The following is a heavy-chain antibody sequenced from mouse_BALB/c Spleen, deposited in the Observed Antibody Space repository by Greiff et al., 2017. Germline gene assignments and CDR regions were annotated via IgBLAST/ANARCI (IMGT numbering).Heavy chain of an antibody. CDR1: GISITTGNYR. CDR3: AREDYDLAMDY. CDR2: IYYSGTI. V-gene: IGHV3-5*02. D-gene: IGHD2-4*01. J-gene: IGHJ4*01. Sequence: EVQLQQSGPGLVKPSQTVSLTCTVTGISITTGNYRWSWIRQFPGNKLEWIGYIYYSGTITYNPSLTSRTTITRDTSKNQFFLEMNSLTAEDTATYYCAREDYDLAMDYWGQGTSVTVSS.